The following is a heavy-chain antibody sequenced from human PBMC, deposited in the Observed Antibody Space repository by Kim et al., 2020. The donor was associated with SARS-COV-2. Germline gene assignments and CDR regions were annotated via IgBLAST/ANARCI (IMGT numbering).Heavy chain of an antibody. J-gene: IGHJ4*02. CDR3: ARDEVSSDLYFVY. V-gene: IGHV3-30*04. D-gene: IGHD6-19*01. CDR2: ISYDGSNK. Sequence: GGSLRLSCAASGFTFNIYAMHWVRQAPGKGLEWVAVISYDGSNKYYYTDSVKGRFTISRDNSKNTLFLQMSSLRAEDTAVYYCARDEVSSDLYFVYWGQG. CDR1: GFTFNIYA.